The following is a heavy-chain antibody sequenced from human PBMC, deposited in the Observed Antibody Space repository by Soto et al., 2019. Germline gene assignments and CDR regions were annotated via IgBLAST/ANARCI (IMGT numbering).Heavy chain of an antibody. D-gene: IGHD3-3*01. Sequence: SETLSLTCAVYGGSFSGHYWRWIRQPPRKGLEWIGEINHSGSTNYNPSLKSRVTISVDTSKNQFSLKLSSVTAADTAVYYCARERRIFGVVIPNRPFDYWGQGTLVTVSS. CDR1: GGSFSGHY. CDR3: ARERRIFGVVIPNRPFDY. CDR2: INHSGST. V-gene: IGHV4-34*01. J-gene: IGHJ4*02.